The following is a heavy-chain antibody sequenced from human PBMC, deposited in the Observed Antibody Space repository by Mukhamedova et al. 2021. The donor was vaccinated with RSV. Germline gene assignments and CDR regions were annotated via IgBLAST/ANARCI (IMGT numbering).Heavy chain of an antibody. J-gene: IGHJ6*03. CDR3: ARNMAHPYGSGSYYYYMDV. D-gene: IGHD3-10*01. V-gene: IGHV3-30-3*01. Sequence: APGKGLEWVAVISYDGSNKYYVDSVKGRFTISRDNSKNTLYLQMNSLRAEDTAVYYCARNMAHPYGSGSYYYYMDVWGQGTTVTV. CDR2: ISYDGSNK.